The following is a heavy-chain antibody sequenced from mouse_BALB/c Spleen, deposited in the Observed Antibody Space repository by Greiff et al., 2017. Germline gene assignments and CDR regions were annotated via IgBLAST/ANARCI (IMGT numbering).Heavy chain of an antibody. Sequence: VQLVESGPGLVAPSQSLSITCTVSGFSLTSYGVHWVRQPPGKGLEWLGVIWAGGSTNYNSALMSRLSISKDNSKSQVFLKMNRLQTDDTAMYYCARDGNHYYAMDYWGQGTSVTVSS. CDR1: GFSLTSYG. V-gene: IGHV2-9*02. CDR3: ARDGNHYYAMDY. J-gene: IGHJ4*01. D-gene: IGHD2-1*01. CDR2: IWAGGST.